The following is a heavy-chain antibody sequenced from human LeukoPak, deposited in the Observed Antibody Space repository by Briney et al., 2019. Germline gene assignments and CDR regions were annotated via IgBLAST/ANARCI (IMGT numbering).Heavy chain of an antibody. CDR3: ARGYCSSTSCYEQYWFDP. Sequence: ASVKVSCKASGYTFTSYGISWVRQATGQGLEWMGWISAYNGNTNYAQKLQGRVTMTTDTSTSTAYMELRSLRSDDTAVYYRARGYCSSTSCYEQYWFDPWGQGTLVTVSS. J-gene: IGHJ5*02. CDR1: GYTFTSYG. D-gene: IGHD2-2*01. V-gene: IGHV1-18*01. CDR2: ISAYNGNT.